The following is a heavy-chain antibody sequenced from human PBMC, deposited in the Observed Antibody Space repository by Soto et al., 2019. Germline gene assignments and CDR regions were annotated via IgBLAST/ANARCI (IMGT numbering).Heavy chain of an antibody. CDR3: AREEYSSSY. Sequence: GGSLRLSCAASGFTFSSYEMNWVRQAPGKGLEWVSYISSSGSTIYYADSVKGRFTISRDNAENSLYLQMNSLRAEDTAVYYCAREEYSSSYWGQGTLVTVSS. V-gene: IGHV3-48*03. CDR2: ISSSGSTI. D-gene: IGHD6-13*01. CDR1: GFTFSSYE. J-gene: IGHJ4*02.